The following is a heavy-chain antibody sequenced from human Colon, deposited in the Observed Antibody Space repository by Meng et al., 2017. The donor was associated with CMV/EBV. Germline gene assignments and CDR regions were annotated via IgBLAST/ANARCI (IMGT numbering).Heavy chain of an antibody. D-gene: IGHD3-22*01. CDR3: ATVSSGYYLYFQH. CDR2: INPNSGGI. V-gene: IGHV1-2*02. Sequence: GVGMKKPGASVKVSCKASGNTFTGYYMHWVRQVPGQGLEWMGWINPNSGGINYAQKFQGRVTMTSDTSISTAYMERSRMRSDDTAVYYCATVSSGYYLYFQHWGQGTLVTVSS. J-gene: IGHJ1*01. CDR1: GNTFTGYY.